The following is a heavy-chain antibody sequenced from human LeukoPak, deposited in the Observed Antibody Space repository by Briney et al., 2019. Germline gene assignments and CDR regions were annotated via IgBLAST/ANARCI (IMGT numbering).Heavy chain of an antibody. D-gene: IGHD6-13*01. CDR2: IYYSGST. J-gene: IGHJ5*02. V-gene: IGHV4-39*07. CDR3: AREGSSSWYASGWFDP. CDR1: GGSISSSSYY. Sequence: SETLSLTCTVSGGSISSSSYYWGWIRQPPGKGLEWIGSIYYSGSTNYNPSLKSRVTISVDTSKNQFSLKLSSVTAADTAVYYCAREGSSSWYASGWFDPWGQGTLVTVSS.